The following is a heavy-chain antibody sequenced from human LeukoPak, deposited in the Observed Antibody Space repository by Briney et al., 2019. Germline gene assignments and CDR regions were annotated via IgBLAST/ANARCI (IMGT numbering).Heavy chain of an antibody. CDR2: IYTSGST. J-gene: IGHJ4*02. V-gene: IGHV4-4*07. Sequence: TSETLSLTCTVSGGSISSYYWSWIRQPAGKGLEWIGRIYTSGSTNYNPSLKSRVTMSVDTSKNQFSLKLSSVTAADTAVYYCARPVHSSSWYYFDYWGQGTLVTVSS. CDR3: ARPVHSSSWYYFDY. CDR1: GGSISSYY. D-gene: IGHD6-13*01.